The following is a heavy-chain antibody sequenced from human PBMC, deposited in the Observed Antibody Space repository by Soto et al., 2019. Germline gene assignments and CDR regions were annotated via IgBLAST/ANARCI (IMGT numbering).Heavy chain of an antibody. CDR1: GYSFTSYW. V-gene: IGHV5-51*01. CDR3: ARQTKNYGDYSDY. J-gene: IGHJ4*02. D-gene: IGHD4-17*01. CDR2: IYPGDSDT. Sequence: GESLKISCKGSGYSFTSYWIGWVRQMPGKGLEWMGIIYPGDSDTRYSPSFQGQVTISADKSISTAYLQWSSLKASDTATYYCARQTKNYGDYSDYWGQGTLVTVSS.